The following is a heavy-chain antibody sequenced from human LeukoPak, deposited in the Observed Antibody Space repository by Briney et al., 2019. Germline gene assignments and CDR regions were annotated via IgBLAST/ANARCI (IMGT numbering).Heavy chain of an antibody. V-gene: IGHV3-23*01. CDR3: AKDRTYGSGSYDY. J-gene: IGHJ4*02. Sequence: GGSLRLSCAASGFTFSDYAMSWVRQAPGKGLEWVPAISGSGVSTYYADSVKGRLTISRDNSKNTLYLQMNSLRAEDTAVYRCAKDRTYGSGSYDYWGQGTLITVSS. CDR2: ISGSGVST. CDR1: GFTFSDYA. D-gene: IGHD3-10*01.